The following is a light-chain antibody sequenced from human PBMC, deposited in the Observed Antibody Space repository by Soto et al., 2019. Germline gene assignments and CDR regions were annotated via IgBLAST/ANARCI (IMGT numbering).Light chain of an antibody. V-gene: IGKV1-5*03. CDR1: QSISSW. J-gene: IGKJ1*01. Sequence: DIQMTQSPSTLSASVGDTVPIICRASQSISSWLAWYQQKGGKAPKLLISKASNLDSGVPSRFSGSGSGTEFKRTSSSLQPEDFSTYYCQQYNSFIWTFGQGTKVYIK. CDR3: QQYNSFIWT. CDR2: KAS.